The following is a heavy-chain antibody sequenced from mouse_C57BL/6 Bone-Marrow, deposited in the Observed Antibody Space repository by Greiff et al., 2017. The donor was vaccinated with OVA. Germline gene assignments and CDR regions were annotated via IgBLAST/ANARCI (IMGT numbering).Heavy chain of an antibody. D-gene: IGHD1-1*01. V-gene: IGHV1-62-2*01. CDR3: ARHEDFITTVVAFYYFDY. Sequence: VQLVESGAELVKPGASVKLSCKASGYTFTEYTIHWVKQRSGQGLEWIGWFYPGSGSIKYNEKFKDKATLTADKSSSTVYMELSRLTSEDSAVYFCARHEDFITTVVAFYYFDYWGQGTTLTVSS. J-gene: IGHJ2*01. CDR2: FYPGSGSI. CDR1: GYTFTEYT.